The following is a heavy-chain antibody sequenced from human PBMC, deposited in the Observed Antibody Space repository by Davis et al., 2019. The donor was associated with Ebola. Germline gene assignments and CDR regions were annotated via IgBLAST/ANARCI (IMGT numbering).Heavy chain of an antibody. D-gene: IGHD6-13*01. CDR2: IYSGGRT. Sequence: GESLKISCAASGFTVSSNYMSWVRQAPGKGLEWVSVIYSGGRTYYADSVKGRFTISRDNSKNTLYLQMNSLRAEDTAVYYCARGGSSSWYGGYYYYGMDVWGKGTTVTVSS. CDR3: ARGGSSSWYGGYYYYGMDV. J-gene: IGHJ6*04. V-gene: IGHV3-66*01. CDR1: GFTVSSNY.